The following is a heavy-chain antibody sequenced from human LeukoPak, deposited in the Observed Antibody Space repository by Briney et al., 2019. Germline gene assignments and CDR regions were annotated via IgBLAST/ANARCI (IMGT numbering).Heavy chain of an antibody. CDR3: ATTDDQFCSGGSCPQGFDP. CDR2: IHHSGGT. Sequence: SGTLSLTCAVSGYSVSTNWWSWVRQPPGKGLEWIGEIHHSGGTNYNPSLKSRVTMSLDKSNNQFSLKLTSVTAADTAVYYCATTDDQFCSGGSCPQGFDPWGQGTLVTVSS. D-gene: IGHD2-15*01. J-gene: IGHJ5*02. CDR1: GYSVSTNW. V-gene: IGHV4-4*02.